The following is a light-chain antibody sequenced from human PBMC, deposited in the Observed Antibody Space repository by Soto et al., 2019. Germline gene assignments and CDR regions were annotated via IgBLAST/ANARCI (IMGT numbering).Light chain of an antibody. J-gene: IGKJ5*01. V-gene: IGKV3-15*01. CDR2: GAS. CDR1: HSVNSH. Sequence: MMRTQSPATLSVSPGERVTLSCRTSHSVNSHVAWYQQKPGQAPRLLLYGASTRATGIPVRFSGSGFGTEFTLTISSLQSEDFAVYYCQQYKNWPLFGQGTRLEI. CDR3: QQYKNWPL.